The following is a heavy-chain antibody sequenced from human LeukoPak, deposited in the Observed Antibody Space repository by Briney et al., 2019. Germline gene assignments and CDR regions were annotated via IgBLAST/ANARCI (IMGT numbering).Heavy chain of an antibody. J-gene: IGHJ4*02. CDR2: IIPILGIA. CDR3: ARWAPSSSWYPYDY. Sequence: GASVTVSCKASGGTFSSYAISWVRQAPGQGLEWMGRIIPILGIANYAQKFQGRVTITADKSTSTAYMELSSLRSEDTAVYYCARWAPSSSWYPYDYWGQGTLVTVSS. V-gene: IGHV1-69*04. CDR1: GGTFSSYA. D-gene: IGHD6-13*01.